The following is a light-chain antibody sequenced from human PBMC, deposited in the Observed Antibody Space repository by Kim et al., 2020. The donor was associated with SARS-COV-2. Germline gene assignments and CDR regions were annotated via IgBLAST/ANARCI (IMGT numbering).Light chain of an antibody. CDR2: GAS. V-gene: IGKV3-15*01. J-gene: IGKJ3*01. CDR1: QSVSSN. CDR3: KRLNNWPT. Sequence: EIVMTQSPATLSVSPGERATLSCRASQSVSSNLAWYQQKPGQAPRLLIYGASTRATGIPARFSGSGSGTEFTLTISSLQSEDFEVYYCKRLNNWPTFGPGTKVDIK.